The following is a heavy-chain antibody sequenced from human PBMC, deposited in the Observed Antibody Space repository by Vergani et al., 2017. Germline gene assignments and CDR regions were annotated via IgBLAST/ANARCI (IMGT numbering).Heavy chain of an antibody. CDR3: ARKVEVVVVPAAIYCYYYMDV. CDR2: ISAYNGNT. J-gene: IGHJ6*03. V-gene: IGHV1-18*01. Sequence: QVQLVQSGAEVKKPGASVKVSCKASGYTFTSYGISWVRQAPGQGLEWMGWISAYNGNTNYAQKLQGRVPMTTDTSTSTAYMELRSLRSDDTAVYYCARKVEVVVVPAAIYCYYYMDVWGKGTTVTVSS. D-gene: IGHD2-2*01. CDR1: GYTFTSYG.